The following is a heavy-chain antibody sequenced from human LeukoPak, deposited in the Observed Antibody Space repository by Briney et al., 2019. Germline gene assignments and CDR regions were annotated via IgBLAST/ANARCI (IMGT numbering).Heavy chain of an antibody. CDR1: GGSISSYY. J-gene: IGHJ4*02. Sequence: SETLSLTCTVPGGSISSYYWSWIRQPPGKGLEWIGYIYTSGSTNYNPSLKSRVTISVDTSKNQFSLKLSSVTAADTAVYYCARAEDEAGPDYWGQGTLVTVSS. D-gene: IGHD6-19*01. V-gene: IGHV4-4*09. CDR3: ARAEDEAGPDY. CDR2: IYTSGST.